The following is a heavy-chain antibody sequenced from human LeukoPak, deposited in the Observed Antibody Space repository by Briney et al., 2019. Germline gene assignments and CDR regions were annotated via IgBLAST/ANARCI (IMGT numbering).Heavy chain of an antibody. V-gene: IGHV3-74*01. CDR1: GFTFSSYW. J-gene: IGHJ4*02. CDR3: TRALGGSYFDQ. Sequence: QPGGSLRLSCAASGFTFSSYWMHWVRQGPGKGLVWVSRIKGDGSTTTYADSVKGRFTISRDNAKKTLYLQMNSLRAEDTAVYYCTRALGGSYFDQWGQGTLVTVSS. D-gene: IGHD2-15*01. CDR2: IKGDGSTT.